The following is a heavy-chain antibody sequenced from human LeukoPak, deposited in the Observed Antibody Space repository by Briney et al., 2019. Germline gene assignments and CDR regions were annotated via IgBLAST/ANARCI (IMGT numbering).Heavy chain of an antibody. CDR1: GFTFSGYW. J-gene: IGHJ5*02. CDR3: AREDAVAGTQINWFDP. Sequence: PGGSLRLSCAASGFTFSGYWMHWVRQAPGKGLVWVSRINSDGGSTTYADSVKGRFTISRDNAENTLYLQMNSLRAEDTAVYYCAREDAVAGTQINWFDPWGQGTLVTVSS. CDR2: INSDGGST. D-gene: IGHD6-19*01. V-gene: IGHV3-74*01.